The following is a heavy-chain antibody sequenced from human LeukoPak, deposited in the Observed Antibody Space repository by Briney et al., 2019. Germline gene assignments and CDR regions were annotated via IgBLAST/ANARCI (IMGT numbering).Heavy chain of an antibody. CDR1: GYTFTSYG. D-gene: IGHD4-17*01. Sequence: GASVKVSCKASGYTFTSYGIRWVRQAPGQGLEWMGWISAYNGNTNYAQKLQGRVTMTTDTSTSTAYMELRSLRSDDTAVYYCARDLGDYGDYGDFDYWGQGTLVTVSS. CDR3: ARDLGDYGDYGDFDY. V-gene: IGHV1-18*01. CDR2: ISAYNGNT. J-gene: IGHJ4*02.